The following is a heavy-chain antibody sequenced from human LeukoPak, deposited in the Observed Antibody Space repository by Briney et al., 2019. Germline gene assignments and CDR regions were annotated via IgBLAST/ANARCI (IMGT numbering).Heavy chain of an antibody. D-gene: IGHD6-19*01. CDR3: ARGAQRNIAVAGVDAFDI. Sequence: ASVKVSCKASGYTFRSCGISWVRQAPGQGFEWMGWISAYNGNTNYEQKLQGRVTMTTDTSTSTAYMELRSLRSDDTAVYYCARGAQRNIAVAGVDAFDIWGQGTMVTVSS. V-gene: IGHV1-18*01. J-gene: IGHJ3*02. CDR1: GYTFRSCG. CDR2: ISAYNGNT.